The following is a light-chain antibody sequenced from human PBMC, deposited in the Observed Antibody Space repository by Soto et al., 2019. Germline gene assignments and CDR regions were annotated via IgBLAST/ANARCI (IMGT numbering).Light chain of an antibody. J-gene: IGLJ1*01. CDR2: GDN. V-gene: IGLV1-40*01. CDR3: QSYDISLHNYV. Sequence: QSVLTHPPSVSGAPGQRVSISCTGSTSNIGAPYDVHWYQHLPGTAPKLLIYGDNNRPSGVPDRFSGSKSGTSASLAITRLQAEDEADYYCQSYDISLHNYVFGTGTKVTV. CDR1: TSNIGAPYD.